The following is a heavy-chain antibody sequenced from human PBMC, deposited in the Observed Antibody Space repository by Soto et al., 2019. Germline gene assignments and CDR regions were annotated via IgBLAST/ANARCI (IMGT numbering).Heavy chain of an antibody. CDR1: GFSLSTGGVG. V-gene: IGHV2-5*01. CDR3: ARLPPFADYNLDY. J-gene: IGHJ4*02. Sequence: QITLKESGPTLVKPTQTLTLTCNFSGFSLSTGGVGVAWVRQPPGKALEWLTLIYWNGETRTSPSLENRLTVTKDESKNQVALTMTNMDPVDTATYCCARLPPFADYNLDYWGQGIRVTVSS. D-gene: IGHD1-20*01. CDR2: IYWNGET.